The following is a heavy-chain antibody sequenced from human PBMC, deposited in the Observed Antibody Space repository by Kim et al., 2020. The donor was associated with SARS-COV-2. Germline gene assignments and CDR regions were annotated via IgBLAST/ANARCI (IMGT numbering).Heavy chain of an antibody. CDR1: GYTFTGYY. CDR2: INPNSGGT. CDR3: ARENGGYGSGSYPDY. Sequence: ASVKVSCKASGYTFTGYYMHWVRQAPGQGLEWMGWINPNSGGTNYAQKFQGRVTMTRDTSISTAYMELSRLRSDDTAVYYCARENGGYGSGSYPDYWGQGTLVTVSS. V-gene: IGHV1-2*02. J-gene: IGHJ4*02. D-gene: IGHD3-10*01.